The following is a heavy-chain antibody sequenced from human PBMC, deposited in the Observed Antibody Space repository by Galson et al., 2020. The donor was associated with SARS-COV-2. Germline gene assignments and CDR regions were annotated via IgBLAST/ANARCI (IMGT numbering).Heavy chain of an antibody. D-gene: IGHD6-6*01. Sequence: ASVKVSCKASGYTFTSYAMHWVRQAPGQRLEWMGWINADNGNTKYSQKFQGRVTITRDTSARIAYMEMSSLKSEDRAVYYCARERFEYGSSFAYYYYGMDVWGQWTTVTVSS. CDR1: GYTFTSYA. CDR2: INADNGNT. CDR3: ARERFEYGSSFAYYYYGMDV. V-gene: IGHV1-3*01. J-gene: IGHJ6*02.